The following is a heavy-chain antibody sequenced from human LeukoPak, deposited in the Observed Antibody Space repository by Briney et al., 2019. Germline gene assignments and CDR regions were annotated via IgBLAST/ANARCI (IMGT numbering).Heavy chain of an antibody. J-gene: IGHJ4*02. CDR2: ISTNGGST. V-gene: IGHV3-64*01. CDR1: GFTFSSYA. CDR3: GRSKEIGSSLA. Sequence: GGSLRLSCAASGFTFSSYAMHWVRQAPGKGLEYVSAISTNGGSTYYANSVKGRFTISRDNSKNTLYLQMGSLRAEDTAMYYCGRSKEIGSSLAWGQGTLVTVSS. D-gene: IGHD3-10*01.